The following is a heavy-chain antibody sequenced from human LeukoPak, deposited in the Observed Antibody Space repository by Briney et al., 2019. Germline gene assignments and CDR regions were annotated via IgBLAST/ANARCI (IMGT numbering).Heavy chain of an antibody. Sequence: SETLSLTCTVSGGSISSYYWSWIRQPPGKGLEWIAYVYDSGSTNYNPSLKSRVTISVDTSKNQFSLKLSSVTAADTAVYYCARRSPRYYYGSGSYSFDYWGQGTLVTVSS. CDR2: VYDSGST. CDR1: GGSISSYY. CDR3: ARRSPRYYYGSGSYSFDY. D-gene: IGHD3-10*01. V-gene: IGHV4-59*12. J-gene: IGHJ4*02.